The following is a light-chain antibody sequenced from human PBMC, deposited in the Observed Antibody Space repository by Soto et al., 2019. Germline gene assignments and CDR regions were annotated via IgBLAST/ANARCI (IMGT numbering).Light chain of an antibody. J-gene: IGLJ1*01. V-gene: IGLV2-14*01. CDR1: SSDVGGYNY. Sequence: QSALTQPASVSGSPGQSITISCTGTSSDVGGYNYVSWFQHHPGKAPKLIIYEVSYRPSGVSNRFSGSKSGDTASLTISGLQAEDEADYYCSSFTNTITRYAFGTATKVTVL. CDR2: EVS. CDR3: SSFTNTITRYA.